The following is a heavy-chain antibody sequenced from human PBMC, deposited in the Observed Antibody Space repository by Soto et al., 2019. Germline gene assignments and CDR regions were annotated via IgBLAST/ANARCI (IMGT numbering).Heavy chain of an antibody. V-gene: IGHV3-53*01. CDR2: IYSGGST. D-gene: IGHD3-22*01. Sequence: EVQLVESGGGLIQPGGSLSLSCAASGFPVSGNYMSWVRQAPGKGLEWASVIYSGGSTYYADSVKGRFTISRDNSKNTLYLQMNSLRAEDTAVYYCARDRVESGYPEYFQHWGQGTLVTVSS. J-gene: IGHJ1*01. CDR1: GFPVSGNY. CDR3: ARDRVESGYPEYFQH.